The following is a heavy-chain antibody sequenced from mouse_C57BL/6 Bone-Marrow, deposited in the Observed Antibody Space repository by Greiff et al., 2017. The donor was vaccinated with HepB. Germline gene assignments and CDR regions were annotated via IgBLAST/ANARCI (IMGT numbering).Heavy chain of an antibody. CDR2: IDPEDGDT. Sequence: VQLQQSGAELVRPGASVKLSCTASGFNIKDYYMHWVKQRPEQGLEWIGRIDPEDGDTEYAPKFQGKATMTADTSSNTAYLHLSSLTSEDTAVYYSTPYDYLYAMDYWGQGTSVTVSS. V-gene: IGHV14-1*01. D-gene: IGHD2-4*01. J-gene: IGHJ4*01. CDR3: TPYDYLYAMDY. CDR1: GFNIKDYY.